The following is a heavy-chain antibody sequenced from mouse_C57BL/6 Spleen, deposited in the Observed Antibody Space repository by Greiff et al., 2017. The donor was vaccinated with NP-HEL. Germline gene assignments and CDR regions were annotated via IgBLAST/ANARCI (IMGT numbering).Heavy chain of an antibody. Sequence: DVQLQESGGGLVKPGGSLKLSCAASGFTFSDYGMHWVRQAPEKGLEWVAYISSGSSTIYYADTVKGRFTISRDNAKNTLFLQMTSLRSEDTAMYYCAKYYGSSYGYFDVWGTGTTVTVSS. V-gene: IGHV5-17*01. CDR2: ISSGSSTI. J-gene: IGHJ1*03. CDR3: AKYYGSSYGYFDV. CDR1: GFTFSDYG. D-gene: IGHD1-1*01.